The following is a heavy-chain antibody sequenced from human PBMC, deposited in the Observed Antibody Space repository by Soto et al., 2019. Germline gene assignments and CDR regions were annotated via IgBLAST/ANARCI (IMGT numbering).Heavy chain of an antibody. CDR1: GFTFSNYA. Sequence: EVQLLESGGGLVQPGRSLRLSCAASGFTFSNYAMSWVRQAQGQGLDWVSAISGSGGTTYYADSVTGRFSISRDNSKNTLVLQMNSLRAEDAAVYYCAKFFVETGSNSGWPWSFHYCGQGTLVTVSS. V-gene: IGHV3-23*01. J-gene: IGHJ4*02. CDR3: AKFFVETGSNSGWPWSFHY. CDR2: ISGSGGTT. D-gene: IGHD6-25*01.